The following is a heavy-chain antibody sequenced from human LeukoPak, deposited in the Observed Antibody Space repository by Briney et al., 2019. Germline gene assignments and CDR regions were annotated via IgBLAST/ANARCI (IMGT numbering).Heavy chain of an antibody. Sequence: PSETLSLTCTVSGGSISSGGYYWSWIRQHPGKGLEWIGYIYYSGSTYYNPSLKTRLTISVDTSKNQFSLKLTSVTAAETAVYYCARSATVTTGYFDYWGQGALVTVSS. D-gene: IGHD4-17*01. J-gene: IGHJ4*02. CDR3: ARSATVTTGYFDY. CDR1: GGSISSGGYY. CDR2: IYYSGST. V-gene: IGHV4-31*03.